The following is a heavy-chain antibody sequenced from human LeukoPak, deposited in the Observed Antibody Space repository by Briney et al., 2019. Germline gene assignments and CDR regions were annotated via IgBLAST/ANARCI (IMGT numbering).Heavy chain of an antibody. D-gene: IGHD4/OR15-4a*01. CDR1: GDSISSSTYY. CDR3: ARDSYGGNRDFDC. J-gene: IGHJ4*02. CDR2: IYSSGST. Sequence: SETLSLTCTVSGDSISSSTYYWGWIRQSPGKGLEWIGSIYSSGSTYYNPSLKIRVTISVDTSKNQFSLRLSSVTAADTAVYYCARDSYGGNRDFDCWGQGTLVAVSS. V-gene: IGHV4-39*01.